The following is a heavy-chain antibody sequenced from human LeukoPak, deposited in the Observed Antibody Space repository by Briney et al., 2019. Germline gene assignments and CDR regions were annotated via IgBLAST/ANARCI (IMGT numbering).Heavy chain of an antibody. Sequence: ASVKVSCKASGYTFTGYYMHWVRQAPGQGLEWMGWINPNSGGTNYAQKFQGRVTMTRDTSISTAYMELSRLRSDDTAVYYCARDLGMTTVTTAAGDAFDIWGQGTMVTVSS. J-gene: IGHJ3*02. CDR3: ARDLGMTTVTTAAGDAFDI. CDR1: GYTFTGYY. V-gene: IGHV1-2*02. D-gene: IGHD4-17*01. CDR2: INPNSGGT.